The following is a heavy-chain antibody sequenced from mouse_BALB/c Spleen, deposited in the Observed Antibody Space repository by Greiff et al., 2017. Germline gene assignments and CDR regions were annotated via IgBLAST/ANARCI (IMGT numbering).Heavy chain of an antibody. J-gene: IGHJ1*01. CDR1: GFTFSDYY. CDR2: ISDGGSYT. Sequence: EVKLVESGGGLVKPGGSLKLSCAASGFTFSDYYMYWVRQTPEKRLEWVATISDGGSYTYYPDSVKGRFTISRDNPKNTLFLQMTSLRSEDTAMYYCARGTTVGYFDVWGAGTTVTVSS. D-gene: IGHD1-1*01. CDR3: ARGTTVGYFDV. V-gene: IGHV5-4*02.